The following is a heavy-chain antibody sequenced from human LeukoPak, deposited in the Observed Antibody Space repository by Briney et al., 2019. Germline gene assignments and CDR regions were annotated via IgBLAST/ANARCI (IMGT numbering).Heavy chain of an antibody. V-gene: IGHV4-39*01. D-gene: IGHD6-13*01. Sequence: SETLSLTCTVSGGSISSSSSYWGWIRQPPGKGLEWIGNIYYSGSTYYNPSLKSRVTISVDTSKNQFSLKLSSVTAADTAMYYCARRLVAAAGHYFDYWGQGTLVTVSS. CDR2: IYYSGST. J-gene: IGHJ4*02. CDR1: GGSISSSSSY. CDR3: ARRLVAAAGHYFDY.